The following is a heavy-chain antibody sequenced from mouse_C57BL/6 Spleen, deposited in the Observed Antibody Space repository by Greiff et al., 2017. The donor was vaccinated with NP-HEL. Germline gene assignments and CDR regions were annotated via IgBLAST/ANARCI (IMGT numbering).Heavy chain of an antibody. CDR2: YPGSGNTY. D-gene: IGHD1-1*01. CDR3: RRIYYYGSYYFDY. J-gene: IGHJ2*01. Sequence: VQLQQSGPELVKPGASVKMSCKASGYTFTDYYMHWVKQKPGKGLEWIGEIYPGSGNTYYNEKFKGKATLTADTSSSTAYMQLSSLTSEDSAVYFCARRIYYYGSYYFDYWGQGTTLTVSS. V-gene: IGHV1-83*01. CDR1: YTFTDYYM.